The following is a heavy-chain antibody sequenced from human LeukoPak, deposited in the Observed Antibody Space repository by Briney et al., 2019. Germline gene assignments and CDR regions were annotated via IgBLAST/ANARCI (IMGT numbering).Heavy chain of an antibody. Sequence: SETLSLTCTVSGGSISSYYWSWIRQPPGKGLEWIGYIYYSGSTNYNPSLKSRATISVDTSKNQFSLKLSSVTAADTAVYYCARSYSSGWYSAGGYYFDYWGQGTLVTVSS. CDR1: GGSISSYY. CDR3: ARSYSSGWYSAGGYYFDY. CDR2: IYYSGST. J-gene: IGHJ4*02. V-gene: IGHV4-59*08. D-gene: IGHD6-19*01.